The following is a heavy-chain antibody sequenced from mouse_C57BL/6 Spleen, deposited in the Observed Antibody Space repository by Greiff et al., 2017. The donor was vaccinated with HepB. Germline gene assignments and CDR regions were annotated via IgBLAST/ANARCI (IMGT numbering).Heavy chain of an antibody. CDR2: ISYDGSN. CDR3: AVNWDGGVDY. Sequence: DVQLQESGPGLVKPSQSLSLPCSVPGYSITSGSYWNWIRPFPGNKREWMGYISYDGSNNYHPSLNNRISITRDTSKNQFFLKLNPVTTEDTATYYCAVNWDGGVDYGGQGTTLTVSA. D-gene: IGHD4-1*01. J-gene: IGHJ2*01. CDR1: GYSITSGSY. V-gene: IGHV3-6*01.